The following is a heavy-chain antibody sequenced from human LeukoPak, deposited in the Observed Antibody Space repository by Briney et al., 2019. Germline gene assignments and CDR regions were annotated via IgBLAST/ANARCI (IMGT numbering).Heavy chain of an antibody. J-gene: IGHJ4*02. Sequence: ASVKVSCKASGYTFTSYDINWVRQATGQGLEWMGWMNPNSGNTGYAQKFQGRVTMTRNTSISTAYMELSSLTSEETAMYYCAKAEASRSSGKILGYWGQGTLVTVSS. CDR1: GYTFTSYD. D-gene: IGHD1-26*01. CDR3: AKAEASRSSGKILGY. V-gene: IGHV1-8*01. CDR2: MNPNSGNT.